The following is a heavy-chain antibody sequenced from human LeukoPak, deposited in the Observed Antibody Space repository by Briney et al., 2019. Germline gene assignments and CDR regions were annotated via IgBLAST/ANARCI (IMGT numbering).Heavy chain of an antibody. D-gene: IGHD6-19*01. V-gene: IGHV3-23*01. Sequence: PGGSLRLSCAASGFTFSNYWMHWVRQAPGKGLEWVSAISGSGGSTNYADSVKGRFTISRDNSKNTLYLQMNSLRAEDTAVYYCAKDRHIAVATYYFDYWGQGTLVTVSS. CDR1: GFTFSNYW. CDR3: AKDRHIAVATYYFDY. J-gene: IGHJ4*02. CDR2: ISGSGGST.